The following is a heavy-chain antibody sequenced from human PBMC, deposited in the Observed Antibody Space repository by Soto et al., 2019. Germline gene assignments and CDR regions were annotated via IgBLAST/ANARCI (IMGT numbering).Heavy chain of an antibody. Sequence: EVQLVESGGGLVQPGGSLRLSCVVSGFTFSDYYMDWVRKAPGKGLEWVGRSRNKASGYTTEYAASVLGRFTVSRDDSKNSLFLQMNSLKTEDTAVYYCTGTRTSHHLDSWGQGTLVTVSS. V-gene: IGHV3-72*01. CDR2: SRNKASGYTT. J-gene: IGHJ4*02. D-gene: IGHD2-8*01. CDR1: GFTFSDYY. CDR3: TGTRTSHHLDS.